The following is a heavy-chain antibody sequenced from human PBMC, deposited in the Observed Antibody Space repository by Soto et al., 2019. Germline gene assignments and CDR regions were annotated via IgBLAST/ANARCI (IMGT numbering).Heavy chain of an antibody. J-gene: IGHJ3*01. CDR2: IYPGDSDA. V-gene: IGHV5-51*01. Sequence: GESRKIPCNVSGGTFITHWMAWVRQMPGKGLEWMGIIYPGDSDARYSPSFAGQVTISVDKSITTAYLHWCSLEASDRAAYYCATQGYRAERALHA. CDR3: ATQGYRAERALHA. D-gene: IGHD1-1*01. CDR1: GGTFITHW.